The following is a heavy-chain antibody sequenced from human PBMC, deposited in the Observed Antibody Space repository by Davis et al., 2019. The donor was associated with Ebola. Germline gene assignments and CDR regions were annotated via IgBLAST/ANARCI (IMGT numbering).Heavy chain of an antibody. CDR3: TTDRWVRGVSLKYYYYGMDV. CDR2: ISSSSSYT. CDR1: GFTFSSYW. J-gene: IGHJ6*02. Sequence: GGSLRLSCAASGFTFSSYWMSWVRQAPGKGLEWVSYISSSSSYTNYADSVKGRFTISRDNAKNSLYLQMNSLRAEDTAVYYCTTDRWVRGVSLKYYYYGMDVWGQGTTVTVSS. V-gene: IGHV3-21*05. D-gene: IGHD3-10*01.